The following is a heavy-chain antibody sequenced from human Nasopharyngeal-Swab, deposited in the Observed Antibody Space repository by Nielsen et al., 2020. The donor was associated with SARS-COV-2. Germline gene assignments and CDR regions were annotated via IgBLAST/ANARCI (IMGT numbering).Heavy chain of an antibody. D-gene: IGHD5-12*01. V-gene: IGHV4-31*02. CDR3: ARGNCGYSGEINRFDP. Sequence: WIRQPPGKGLERIGYIYYSGSTYYNPSLKSRVTISVDTSKNQFSLKLSSVTAADTAVYYCARGNCGYSGEINRFDPWGQGTLVTVSS. J-gene: IGHJ5*02. CDR2: IYYSGST.